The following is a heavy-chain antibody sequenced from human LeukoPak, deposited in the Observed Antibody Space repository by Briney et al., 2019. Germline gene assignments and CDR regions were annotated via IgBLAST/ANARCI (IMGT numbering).Heavy chain of an antibody. V-gene: IGHV3-30*18. D-gene: IGHD6-13*01. CDR2: ISYDGSNK. J-gene: IGHJ4*02. CDR3: AKDPGRVAAAGYFDY. Sequence: PRRSLRLSCAASGFTFSSYGMHWVRQAPGKGLEWVAVISYDGSNKYYADSVKGRFTISRDNSKNTLYLQMNSLRAEDTAVYYCAKDPGRVAAAGYFDYWGQGTLVTVSS. CDR1: GFTFSSYG.